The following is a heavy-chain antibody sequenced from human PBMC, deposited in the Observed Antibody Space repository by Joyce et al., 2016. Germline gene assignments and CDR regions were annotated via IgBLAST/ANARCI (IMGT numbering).Heavy chain of an antibody. J-gene: IGHJ4*02. CDR2: ISSSGITM. Sequence: EVQLVESGGGLAKPGGSLNLSCASSGFTFGSDSMNWLRQAPGKGLEWVSHISSSGITMYYADSVRGRFIISRDDAKKSVYLQMNDLRVDDTAVYYCGRHDYSNTDYFGQGTLVTVSS. CDR1: GFTFGSDS. V-gene: IGHV3-48*04. CDR3: GRHDYSNTDY. D-gene: IGHD4-11*01.